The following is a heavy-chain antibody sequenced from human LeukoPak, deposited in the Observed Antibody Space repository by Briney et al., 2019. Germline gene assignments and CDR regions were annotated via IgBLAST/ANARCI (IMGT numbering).Heavy chain of an antibody. J-gene: IGHJ4*02. CDR2: ISSTGGTI. D-gene: IGHD2-8*02. V-gene: IGHV3-48*04. CDR1: GFTFSSNS. Sequence: GGSLRLSCAASGFTFSSNSMNWVRQAPGKGLEWVPYISSTGGTIYYADSMKGRFTISRDNAKNSLYLQMNSLRVEDTAVYYCARGDDYWYYFDYWGQGTLVTVSS. CDR3: ARGDDYWYYFDY.